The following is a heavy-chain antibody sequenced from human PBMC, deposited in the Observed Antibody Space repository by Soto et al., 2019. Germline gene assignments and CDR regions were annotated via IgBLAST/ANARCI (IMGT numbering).Heavy chain of an antibody. CDR1: GGSFSGYY. J-gene: IGHJ5*02. CDR3: AGGRDNVVRGDMNSFDP. CDR2: IDQSGST. V-gene: IGHV4-34*01. Sequence: TSETLSLTCAVYGGSFSGYYWNWLRQPPGEGLEWIGKIDQSGSTNYNPSLKSRVTMTVDTSRSQFSLKLTSVTAMDTAVYCCAGGRDNVVRGDMNSFDPWGKGTLVT. D-gene: IGHD3-10*01.